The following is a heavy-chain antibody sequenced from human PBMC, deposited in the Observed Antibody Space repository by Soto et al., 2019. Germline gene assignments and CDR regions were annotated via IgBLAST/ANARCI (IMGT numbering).Heavy chain of an antibody. CDR2: IYSRGNT. V-gene: IGHV3-53*01. D-gene: IGHD4-17*01. CDR1: VFTVISNY. CDR3: ATRLDPIREDALDI. J-gene: IGHJ3*02. Sequence: GGSLRLSCAAYVFTVISNYMSWVRQAPGKGLEWVSVIYSRGNTYYADSVKGRFTISRDNSKNTLYLQMNSLRAEDTAVYYCATRLDPIREDALDIWGQGTMVTVSS.